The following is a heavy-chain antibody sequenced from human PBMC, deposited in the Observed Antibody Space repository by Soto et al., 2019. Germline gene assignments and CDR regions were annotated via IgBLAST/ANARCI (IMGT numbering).Heavy chain of an antibody. D-gene: IGHD3-9*01. CDR1: GFTFDTNG. J-gene: IGHJ4*02. CDR2: ISAAGGTT. V-gene: IGHV3-23*01. Sequence: GGSLRLSCAAFGFTFDTNGMTWVRQAPGKXLEWVSAISAAGGTTYYADPVKGRFTISRDSSKNMLYLQMNSLRAEDTAVYYCAKVPRDVAWLLELDDFDNWGQGTPVTGAS. CDR3: AKVPRDVAWLLELDDFDN.